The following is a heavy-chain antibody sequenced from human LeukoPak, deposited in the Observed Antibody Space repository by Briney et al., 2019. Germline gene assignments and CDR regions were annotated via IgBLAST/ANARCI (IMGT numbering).Heavy chain of an antibody. CDR1: GFSDYY. V-gene: IGHV3-11*01. CDR3: ARGSAFGGAYYYYYMDV. J-gene: IGHJ6*03. D-gene: IGHD3-16*01. CDR2: ISSRDETV. Sequence: KPGGSLRLSCAASGFSDYYMSWIRQAPGKGLEWLSFISSRDETVHYTDSVKGRFTISRDNAKNSQYLQMNSLRAEDTAVYYCARGSAFGGAYYYYYMDVWGKGTTVTVSS.